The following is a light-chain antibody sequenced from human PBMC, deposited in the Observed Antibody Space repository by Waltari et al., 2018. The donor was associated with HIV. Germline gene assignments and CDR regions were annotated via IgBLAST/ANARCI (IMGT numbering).Light chain of an antibody. J-gene: IGKJ4*01. CDR3: QQRTNWPPLT. Sequence: EIVLTQSPATLSLSPGERATLPCRASQSISRYLAWYQQKPGQAPRLLIFDASNRATGIPPRFSGSGSGTDFTLTISSLEPEDFAVYYCQQRTNWPPLTFGGGTKVEIK. V-gene: IGKV3-11*01. CDR2: DAS. CDR1: QSISRY.